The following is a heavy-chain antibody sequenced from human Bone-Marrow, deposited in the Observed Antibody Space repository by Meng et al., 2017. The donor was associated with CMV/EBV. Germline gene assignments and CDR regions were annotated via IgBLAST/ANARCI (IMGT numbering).Heavy chain of an antibody. D-gene: IGHD2-2*02. CDR3: ARGSPDIVVVPAAIGFDY. V-gene: IGHV1-8*03. CDR1: YPFPSYD. Sequence: YPFPSYDINWVRQATGQGLEWMGWLNPHSGNTGYAQKFQGRVTITRNTSISTAYMELSSLRSEDTAVYYCARGSPDIVVVPAAIGFDYWGQGTLVTVSS. CDR2: LNPHSGNT. J-gene: IGHJ4*02.